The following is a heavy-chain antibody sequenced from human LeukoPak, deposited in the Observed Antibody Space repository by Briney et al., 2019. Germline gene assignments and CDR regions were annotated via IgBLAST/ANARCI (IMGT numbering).Heavy chain of an antibody. Sequence: ASVKVSCKASGYTFTGYYMHWVRQAPRQGLEWMGWINPNSGGTNYAQKFQGRVPMTRDTSISTAYMELSRLRSDDTAVYYCARDRSYNWFDPWGQGTLVTVSS. V-gene: IGHV1-2*02. CDR1: GYTFTGYY. CDR3: ARDRSYNWFDP. CDR2: INPNSGGT. J-gene: IGHJ5*02.